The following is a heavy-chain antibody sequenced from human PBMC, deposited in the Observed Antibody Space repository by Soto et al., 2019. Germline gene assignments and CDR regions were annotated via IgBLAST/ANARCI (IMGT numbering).Heavy chain of an antibody. CDR1: GFTFSSYG. Sequence: PGGSLRLSCAASGFTFSSYGMHWVRQAPGKGLEWVSAISYDGSTKYYADSVKGRFTISRDNSKNTLYLQMNSLRAEDTAVYYCAKDTARPHSGYYHYYYYDYGMDIWGQGTTVTVSS. J-gene: IGHJ6*02. CDR3: AKDTARPHSGYYHYYYYDYGMDI. CDR2: ISYDGSTK. D-gene: IGHD3-22*01. V-gene: IGHV3-30*18.